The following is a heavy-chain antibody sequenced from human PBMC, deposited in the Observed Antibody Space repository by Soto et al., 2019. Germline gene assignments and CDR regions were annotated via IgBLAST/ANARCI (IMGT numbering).Heavy chain of an antibody. Sequence: QVQLVQSGPEVKNPGASVRVSCVASGYAFTSYGVNWVRQAPGQGLEWMGWIAPHSGRTTYLPKFQGRVTMTADVSKKTAYIELRSLTSDDTGTYFCARAATGSYHSAYWGQGTVVTVSS. V-gene: IGHV1-18*04. CDR2: IAPHSGRT. CDR3: ARAATGSYHSAY. CDR1: GYAFTSYG. D-gene: IGHD3-10*01. J-gene: IGHJ4*02.